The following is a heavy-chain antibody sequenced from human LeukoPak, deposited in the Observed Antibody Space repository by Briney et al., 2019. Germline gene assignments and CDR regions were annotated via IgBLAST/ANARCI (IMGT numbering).Heavy chain of an antibody. CDR2: IYDSGST. Sequence: SETLSLTCTVSGGSISSYFWSWLRQSPGKGLEWIGYIYDSGSTNYNSSLKSRVTISLDTPNKQFSLRLNSVTAADTAVYYCARSSGWYGTIDLWGQGTLVTVSS. V-gene: IGHV4-59*01. J-gene: IGHJ5*02. CDR1: GGSISSYF. CDR3: ARSSGWYGTIDL. D-gene: IGHD6-19*01.